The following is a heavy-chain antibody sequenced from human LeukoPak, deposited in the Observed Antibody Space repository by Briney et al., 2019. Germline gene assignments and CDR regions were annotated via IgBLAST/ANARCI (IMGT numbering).Heavy chain of an antibody. J-gene: IGHJ4*02. CDR3: AEAGLTNYFDY. D-gene: IGHD4/OR15-4a*01. CDR1: GFMFTSYW. Sequence: GSLRLSCAASGFMFTSYWMSWVRQPPGKGLEWIGEINHSGSTNYNPSLKSRVTISVDTSKNQFSLKLSSVTAADTAVYYCAEAGLTNYFDYWGQGTLVTVSS. V-gene: IGHV4-34*08. CDR2: INHSGST.